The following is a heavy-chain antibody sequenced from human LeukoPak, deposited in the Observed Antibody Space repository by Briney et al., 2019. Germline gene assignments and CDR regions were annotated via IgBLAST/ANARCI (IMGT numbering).Heavy chain of an antibody. Sequence: GGSLRLSCAASRFTFSSYGMHWVRQTPGKGLEWVAFIRHDGSYQQYADSVKGRFTVSRDNSKDRVYLQMNSLRTEDTAVYYCAKNRDSSDYPRDFDYWGQGTLVTVSS. J-gene: IGHJ4*02. V-gene: IGHV3-30*02. CDR1: RFTFSSYG. CDR3: AKNRDSSDYPRDFDY. D-gene: IGHD6-19*01. CDR2: IRHDGSYQ.